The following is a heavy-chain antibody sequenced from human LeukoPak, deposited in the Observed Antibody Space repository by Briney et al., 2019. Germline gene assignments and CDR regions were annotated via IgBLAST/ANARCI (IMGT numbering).Heavy chain of an antibody. V-gene: IGHV4-34*01. D-gene: IGHD2-2*01. Sequence: SETLSLTCAVYGGSFSGYYWSWIRQPPGMGLEWIGEINHSGSTKYNPSLKSRVTISVDTSKKQLSLKLSSVTAADTAVYYCARWHAGSSTGYYFDYWGQGTLVTVSS. CDR2: INHSGST. CDR3: ARWHAGSSTGYYFDY. J-gene: IGHJ4*02. CDR1: GGSFSGYY.